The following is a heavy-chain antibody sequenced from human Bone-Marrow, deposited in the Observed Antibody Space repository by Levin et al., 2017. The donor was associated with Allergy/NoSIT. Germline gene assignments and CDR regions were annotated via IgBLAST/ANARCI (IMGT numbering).Heavy chain of an antibody. D-gene: IGHD3-9*01. J-gene: IGHJ4*02. CDR1: GFTFTSSA. Sequence: SVKVSCKASGFTFTSSAMQWVRQARGQRLEWIGWIVVGSGNTNYAQKFQERVTITRDMSTSTAYMELSSLRSEDTAVYYCAADPRPGGGGGLRYFDWVGENFDYWGQGTLVTVSS. CDR3: AADPRPGGGGGLRYFDWVGENFDY. CDR2: IVVGSGNT. V-gene: IGHV1-58*02.